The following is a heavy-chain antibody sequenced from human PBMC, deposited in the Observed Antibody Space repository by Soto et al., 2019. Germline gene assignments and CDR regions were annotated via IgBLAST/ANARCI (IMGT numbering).Heavy chain of an antibody. D-gene: IGHD2-2*01. Sequence: GESLKISCQGPGFTFTSYWIAWVRQMPGKGLEWMGIIYPGDSDTSYRPSFQVQVTISADKSINTAYLHWSSLKASDTAIYYCAKHEGYCSTTTCSNFDYWGQGTLVTVSS. J-gene: IGHJ4*02. CDR2: IYPGDSDT. CDR1: GFTFTSYW. V-gene: IGHV5-51*01. CDR3: AKHEGYCSTTTCSNFDY.